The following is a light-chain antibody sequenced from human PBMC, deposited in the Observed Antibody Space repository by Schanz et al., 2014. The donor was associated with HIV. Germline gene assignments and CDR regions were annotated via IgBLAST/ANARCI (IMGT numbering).Light chain of an antibody. CDR1: QSLGGSQ. CDR2: GAS. CDR3: QQSCSSPWT. J-gene: IGKJ1*01. V-gene: IGKV3-20*01. Sequence: ETVLTQSPGSLSLSPGERATLSCRASQSLGGSQLAWYQHKPGQAPRLLIYGASNRATGIPDRFSGGGSGTDFTLTISRLEPEDFAVYYCQQSCSSPWTFGQGTRVDVK.